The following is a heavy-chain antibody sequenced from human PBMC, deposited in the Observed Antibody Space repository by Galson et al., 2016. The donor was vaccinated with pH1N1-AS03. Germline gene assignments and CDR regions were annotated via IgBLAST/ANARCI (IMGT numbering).Heavy chain of an antibody. Sequence: SVKVSCKASGYTFAYYYVHWVRQAPGQGLEWMGWINPSSGGTKFAQKFQGTVSMNTDTSTRTAYMELSRLRSDDTAVYYCARGGGSALDSWGQGTLVTVSS. CDR3: ARGGGSALDS. CDR1: GYTFAYYY. D-gene: IGHD1-26*01. V-gene: IGHV1-2*02. CDR2: INPSSGGT. J-gene: IGHJ4*02.